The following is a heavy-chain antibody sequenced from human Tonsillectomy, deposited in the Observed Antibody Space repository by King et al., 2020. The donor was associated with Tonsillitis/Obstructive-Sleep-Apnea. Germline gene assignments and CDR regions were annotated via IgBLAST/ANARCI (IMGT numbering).Heavy chain of an antibody. V-gene: IGHV4-34*01. J-gene: IGHJ4*02. D-gene: IGHD2-2*01. CDR3: ARRGNRDIVVVPAALEFDY. Sequence: VQLQQWGAGLLKPSETLSLTCAVYGGSFSGYYWSWIRQPPGKGLEWIGEINHSGSTNYNPSLKSRVTISVDTSKNQFSLKLCSVTAADTAVYYCARRGNRDIVVVPAALEFDYWGQGTLVTVSS. CDR2: INHSGST. CDR1: GGSFSGYY.